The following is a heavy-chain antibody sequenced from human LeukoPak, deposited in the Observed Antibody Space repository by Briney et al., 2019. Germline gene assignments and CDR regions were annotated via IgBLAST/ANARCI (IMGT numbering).Heavy chain of an antibody. CDR2: IYHSGST. J-gene: IGHJ4*02. CDR1: GVSITSSH. CDR3: ARAVTFGSGWTNYYFDY. V-gene: IGHV4-59*01. Sequence: PSETLSLTCTASGVSITSSHWSWIRQPPGKGLEWLGYIYHSGSTSYNPSLKSRVTTSVDTSKNQFSLKLSSVAAADTAVYYCARAVTFGSGWTNYYFDYWGQGTLVTVSS. D-gene: IGHD6-19*01.